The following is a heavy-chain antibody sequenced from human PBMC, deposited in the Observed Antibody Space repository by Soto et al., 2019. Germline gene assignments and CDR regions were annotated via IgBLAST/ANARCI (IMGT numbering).Heavy chain of an antibody. D-gene: IGHD3-3*01. CDR3: ARGLYYDFWSGLLGY. CDR1: GGSISSYY. V-gene: IGHV4-59*08. J-gene: IGHJ4*02. Sequence: SETLSLTCTVSGGSISSYYWSWIRQPPGKGLEWIGYMYYGGRTNYNPSLKSRVTISVDTSKNQFSLKLSSVTAADTAVYYCARGLYYDFWSGLLGYWGQGTLVTVSS. CDR2: MYYGGRT.